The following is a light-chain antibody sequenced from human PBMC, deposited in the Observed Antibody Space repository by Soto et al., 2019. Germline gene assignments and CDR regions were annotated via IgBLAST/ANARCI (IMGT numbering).Light chain of an antibody. Sequence: IQMTQSPSSLSASVGDRVTITRRASQGIRNDLGWYQQKPGKAPKLLIHAASSLESGVPSRFSGSGSGTDFTFTISSLQPEDFATYYCLQDYSYPWTFGQGTKVEI. CDR2: AAS. CDR3: LQDYSYPWT. CDR1: QGIRND. J-gene: IGKJ1*01. V-gene: IGKV1-6*01.